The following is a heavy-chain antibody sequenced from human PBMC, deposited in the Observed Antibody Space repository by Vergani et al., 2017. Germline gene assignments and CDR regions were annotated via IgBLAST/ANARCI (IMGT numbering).Heavy chain of an antibody. J-gene: IGHJ4*02. CDR3: ARDSVEYCSGGSCYDFYFDY. CDR1: GYTFTGYY. D-gene: IGHD2-15*01. CDR2: INPNSGGT. Sequence: QVQLVQSGAEVKTPGASVKVSCKASGYTFTGYYMHWVRQAPGQGLEWMGWINPNSGGTNYAQKFQGRVTMTRDTSISTAYMELSRLRSDDTAVYYCARDSVEYCSGGSCYDFYFDYWGRATLVAVSA. V-gene: IGHV1-2*02.